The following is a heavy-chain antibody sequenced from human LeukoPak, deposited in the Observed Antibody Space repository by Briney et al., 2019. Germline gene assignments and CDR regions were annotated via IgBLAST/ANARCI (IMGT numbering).Heavy chain of an antibody. CDR1: GFTFSSYW. Sequence: GGSLRLSCAASGFTFSSYWMHWVRQIPGKGLVWVSRTKSDGSTIYADSVKGRFTISRDNAKNTVYLQMNSLRAEDTAIYYCARAVTYFYGSVTYDWFDPWGQGTLVTVSS. D-gene: IGHD3-10*01. V-gene: IGHV3-74*01. CDR3: ARAVTYFYGSVTYDWFDP. J-gene: IGHJ5*02. CDR2: TKSDGST.